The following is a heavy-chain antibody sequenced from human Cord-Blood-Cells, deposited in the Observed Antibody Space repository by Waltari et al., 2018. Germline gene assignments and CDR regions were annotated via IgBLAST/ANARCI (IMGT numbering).Heavy chain of an antibody. J-gene: IGHJ4*02. Sequence: QVQLQESGPGLVKPSETLSLTCTVSGGSVSSGSYYWSWIRQPPGKGLEWIGYIYYSGSTNYNPSLKSRVTISVDTSKNQFSLKLSSVTAADTAVYCCARSGSGWYFDYWGQGTLVTVSS. CDR2: IYYSGST. CDR1: GGSVSSGSYY. V-gene: IGHV4-61*01. D-gene: IGHD6-19*01. CDR3: ARSGSGWYFDY.